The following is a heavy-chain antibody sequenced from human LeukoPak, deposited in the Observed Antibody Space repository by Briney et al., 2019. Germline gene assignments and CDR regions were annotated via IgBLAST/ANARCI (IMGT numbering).Heavy chain of an antibody. V-gene: IGHV3-30*02. J-gene: IGHJ6*03. CDR3: AKGAGYGVLGYFYYMDV. D-gene: IGHD4-17*01. CDR2: IWYDGSNK. CDR1: GFTFSSYG. Sequence: GGSLRLSCAASGFTFSSYGMHWVRQAPGKGLEWVAVIWYDGSNKYYADSVKGRFTISRDNSRNTLYLQMNSLRAEDTAVYYCAKGAGYGVLGYFYYMDVWGKGTTVTVSS.